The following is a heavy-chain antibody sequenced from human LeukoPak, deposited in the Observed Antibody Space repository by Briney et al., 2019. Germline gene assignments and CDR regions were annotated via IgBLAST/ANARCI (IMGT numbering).Heavy chain of an antibody. V-gene: IGHV1-2*04. J-gene: IGHJ4*02. Sequence: ASVKVSCKASGYTFTGYYMHWVRQAPGQGLEWMGWINPNSGGTNYAQKFQGWVTMTRDTSISTAYMELSRLRSDDTAVYYCARSGYLHCSSTSSYTPTFDYWGQGTLVTVSS. CDR3: ARSGYLHCSSTSSYTPTFDY. CDR2: INPNSGGT. D-gene: IGHD2-2*02. CDR1: GYTFTGYY.